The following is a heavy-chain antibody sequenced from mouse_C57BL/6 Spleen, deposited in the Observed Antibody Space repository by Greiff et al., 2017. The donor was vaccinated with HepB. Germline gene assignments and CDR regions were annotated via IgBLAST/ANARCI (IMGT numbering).Heavy chain of an antibody. J-gene: IGHJ1*03. D-gene: IGHD1-1*01. CDR2: ISYDGSN. CDR3: ARDLHGTDWYFDV. CDR1: GYSITSGYY. Sequence: VQLKQSGPGLVKPSQSLSLTCSVTGYSITSGYYWNWIRQFPGNKLEWMGYISYDGSNNYNPSLKNRISITRDTSKNQFFLKLNSVTTEDTSTYYCARDLHGTDWYFDVWGTGTTVTVSS. V-gene: IGHV3-6*01.